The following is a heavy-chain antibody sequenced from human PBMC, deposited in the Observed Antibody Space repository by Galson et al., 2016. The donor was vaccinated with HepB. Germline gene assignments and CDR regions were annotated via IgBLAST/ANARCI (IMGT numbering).Heavy chain of an antibody. V-gene: IGHV6-1*01. CDR1: GDSVSSNSAA. J-gene: IGHJ6*02. Sequence: CAISGDSVSSNSAAWTWIRQSPSRGLEWLGRTYYRSKWYNDYAVSVKSRIKINPDTFKNQFSLQLNSVTPEDTAVYYCARDRRGYNYGYYYYGIDVWGQGTTVTVSS. CDR3: ARDRRGYNYGYYYYGIDV. CDR2: TYYRSKWYN. D-gene: IGHD5-18*01.